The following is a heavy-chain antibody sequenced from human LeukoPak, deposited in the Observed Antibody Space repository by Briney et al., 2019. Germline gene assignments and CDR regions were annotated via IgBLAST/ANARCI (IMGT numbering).Heavy chain of an antibody. J-gene: IGHJ5*02. CDR1: GFTFSDYY. CDR3: ARDYYDSSGYSSYNWFDP. V-gene: IGHV3-11*01. Sequence: SGGSLRLSCAASGFTFSDYYTSWIRQAPGKGLEWVSYISSSGSTIYYADSVKGRFTISRDNAKNSLYLQMNSLRAEDTAVYYCARDYYDSSGYSSYNWFDPWGQGTLVTVSS. D-gene: IGHD3-22*01. CDR2: ISSSGSTI.